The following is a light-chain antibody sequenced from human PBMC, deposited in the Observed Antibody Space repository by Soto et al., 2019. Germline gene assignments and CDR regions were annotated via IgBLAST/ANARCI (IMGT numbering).Light chain of an antibody. V-gene: IGLV2-14*01. Sequence: QSALTQPASVSGSPGQSITISCTGTSSDVGGYNYVSWYQQHPDKAPKFMIYEVSNRPSGVSNRFSGSKSGNTASLTISGLQAEDEAHYYCSSYTSSSTWVFGGGTKVTVL. CDR2: EVS. CDR1: SSDVGGYNY. CDR3: SSYTSSSTWV. J-gene: IGLJ3*02.